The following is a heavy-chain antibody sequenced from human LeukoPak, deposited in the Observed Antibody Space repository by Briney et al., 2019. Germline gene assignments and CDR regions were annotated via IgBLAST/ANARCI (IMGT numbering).Heavy chain of an antibody. Sequence: ASVKVSCKASGYTFTTYGITWVRHAPGHGLEWMGWISAYNGNTNYAQKFQGRVTMTTDTSTNTAYMELRSLRSDDTAVYYCARDLIEEGYSDYWGQGTLVTVSS. J-gene: IGHJ4*02. CDR2: ISAYNGNT. V-gene: IGHV1-18*01. CDR1: GYTFTTYG. CDR3: ARDLIEEGYSDY.